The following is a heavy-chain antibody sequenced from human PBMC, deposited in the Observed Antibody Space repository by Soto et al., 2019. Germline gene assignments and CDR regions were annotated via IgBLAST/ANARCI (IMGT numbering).Heavy chain of an antibody. CDR3: ARERHYYGSGSYLGDAFDI. J-gene: IGHJ3*02. CDR2: INSDGSST. V-gene: IGHV3-74*01. Sequence: PLRDSWTASGLTFSSHWMHWVLNTPVKLLVCFSRINSDGSSTSYADSVKGRFTISRDNAKNTLYLQMNSLRAEDTAVYYCARERHYYGSGSYLGDAFDIWGQGTMVTGSS. CDR1: GLTFSSHW. D-gene: IGHD3-10*01.